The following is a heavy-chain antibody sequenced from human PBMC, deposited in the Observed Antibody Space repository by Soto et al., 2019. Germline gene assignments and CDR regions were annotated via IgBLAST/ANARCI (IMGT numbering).Heavy chain of an antibody. CDR3: AKNTCYGGYCDTAFKI. J-gene: IGHJ3*02. Sequence: QVQLQESGPGLVKPSGTLSLTCAVSGVSISSDNWWSWVRQPPGKGLEWMGEIYHTGGTFYNPSLKSRVTVSLDKSNTQFSLRLTSVPAADTAVYYCAKNTCYGGYCDTAFKIWGQGTTVTVSP. D-gene: IGHD2-21*01. CDR2: IYHTGGT. V-gene: IGHV4-4*02. CDR1: GVSISSDNW.